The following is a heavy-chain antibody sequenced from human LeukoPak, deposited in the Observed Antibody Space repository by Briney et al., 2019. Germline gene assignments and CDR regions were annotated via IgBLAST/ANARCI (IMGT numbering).Heavy chain of an antibody. CDR3: ARVPPRRITMVRGVSWFDP. J-gene: IGHJ5*02. CDR1: GGSVSSSY. V-gene: IGHV4-4*07. Sequence: SETLSLTCTVSGGSVSSSYWSWIRQPAGKGLEWIGRIFTTGNTNYNPSLKSRVTISVDTSKNQFSLKLSSVTAADTAVYYCARVPPRRITMVRGVSWFDPWGQGTLVTVSS. CDR2: IFTTGNT. D-gene: IGHD3-10*01.